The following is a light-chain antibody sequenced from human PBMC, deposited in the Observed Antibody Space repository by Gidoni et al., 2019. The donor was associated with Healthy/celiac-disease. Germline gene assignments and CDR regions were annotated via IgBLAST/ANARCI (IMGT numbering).Light chain of an antibody. CDR1: QSVSSSY. V-gene: IGKV3-20*01. Sequence: EIVLTQSPGTLSLSPGERATLSYRASQSVSSSYLAWYQQKPGQAPRLLIYGASSRATGIPYRFSGSGSGTDFTLTISRLEPEDFAVYYCQQYGSSPMCSFXXXTKLEIK. J-gene: IGKJ2*04. CDR3: QQYGSSPMCS. CDR2: GAS.